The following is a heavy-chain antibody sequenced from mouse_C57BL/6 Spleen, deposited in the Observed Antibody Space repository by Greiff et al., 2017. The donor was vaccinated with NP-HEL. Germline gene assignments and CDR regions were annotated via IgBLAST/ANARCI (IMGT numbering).Heavy chain of an antibody. D-gene: IGHD2-1*01. CDR3: ARSRLYYGNYQFAY. Sequence: VKLMESGPELVKPGASVKISCKASGYAFSSSWMNWVKQRPGKGLEWIGRIYPGDGDTNYNGKFKGKATLTADKSSSTAYMQLSSLTSEDSAVYFCARSRLYYGNYQFAYWGQGTLVTVSA. CDR2: IYPGDGDT. CDR1: GYAFSSSW. J-gene: IGHJ3*01. V-gene: IGHV1-82*01.